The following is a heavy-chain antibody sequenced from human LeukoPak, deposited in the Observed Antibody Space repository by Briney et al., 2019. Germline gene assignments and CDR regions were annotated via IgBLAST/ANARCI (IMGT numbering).Heavy chain of an antibody. V-gene: IGHV3-21*01. J-gene: IGHJ4*02. CDR3: ARARGSSGSYSGDY. Sequence: WGSLRLSCAASGFTVSSNYMSWVRQGPGKGLEWVSSISSSSSYIYYADSVKGRFTISRDNAKNSLYLQMNSLRAEDTAVYYCARARGSSGSYSGDYWGQGTLVTVSS. CDR1: GFTVSSNY. D-gene: IGHD3-10*01. CDR2: ISSSSSYI.